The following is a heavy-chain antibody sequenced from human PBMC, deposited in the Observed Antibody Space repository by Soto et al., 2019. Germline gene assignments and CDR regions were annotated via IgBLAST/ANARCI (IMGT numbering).Heavy chain of an antibody. CDR3: GGEDSRGPENYYYGMDV. CDR1: GGSISSYY. D-gene: IGHD6-13*01. Sequence: SETLPLPCTVSGGSISSYYWSWIRQPPGKGLEWIGYIYYSGSTNYNPSLKSRVTISVDTPKNQFCLKLSYVTAADPAQYYSGGEDSRGPENYYYGMDVWGQGTTVTVS. J-gene: IGHJ6*02. CDR2: IYYSGST. V-gene: IGHV4-59*01.